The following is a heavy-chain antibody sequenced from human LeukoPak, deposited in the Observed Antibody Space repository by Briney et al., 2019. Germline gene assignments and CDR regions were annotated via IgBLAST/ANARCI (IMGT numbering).Heavy chain of an antibody. CDR1: GFTFSDYN. CDR2: ISRSGSTK. D-gene: IGHD3-10*01. J-gene: IGHJ5*02. V-gene: IGHV3-11*04. Sequence: PGGSLRLSCAASGFTFSDYNMRWIRQAPGKGLEWVSSISRSGSTKYYADSVKGRFTISRDNAKNSLYLQMNSLRAEDTAVYYCARETYGSGSFPWGQGTLVTVSS. CDR3: ARETYGSGSFP.